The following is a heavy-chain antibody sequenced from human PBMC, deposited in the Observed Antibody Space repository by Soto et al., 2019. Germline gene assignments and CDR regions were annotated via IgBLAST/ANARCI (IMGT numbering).Heavy chain of an antibody. V-gene: IGHV1-69*01. J-gene: IGHJ4*02. Sequence: QEQLVQSGAEVKKPVSSVKVSCKASGGIFSSYAISWVRQAPGQGLEWMGGIIPIFGTANYAQKFQGRVTITADESTNTAYMDLSSLKSEDTAIYYCARCGSGYVWFNEFWGQGTLVTVSS. CDR2: IIPIFGTA. D-gene: IGHD3-22*01. CDR1: GGIFSSYA. CDR3: ARCGSGYVWFNEF.